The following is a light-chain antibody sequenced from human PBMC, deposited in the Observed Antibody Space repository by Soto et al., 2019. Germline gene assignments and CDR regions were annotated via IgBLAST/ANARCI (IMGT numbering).Light chain of an antibody. Sequence: EIVLTQSPATLSLSPGERATLSCRASQSVDIYLAWYRQIPGQAPRLLIYDASNRATGIPDRFSGGGSGTDFTLTISSLEPEDFAIYYCQQRSTWPPFSFGQGTKLEIK. CDR1: QSVDIY. CDR2: DAS. CDR3: QQRSTWPPFS. J-gene: IGKJ2*03. V-gene: IGKV3-11*01.